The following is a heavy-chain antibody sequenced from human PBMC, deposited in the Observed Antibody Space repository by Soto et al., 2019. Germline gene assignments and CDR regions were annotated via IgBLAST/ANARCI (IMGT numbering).Heavy chain of an antibody. CDR2: ISYDGSNK. D-gene: IGHD1-1*01. V-gene: IGHV3-30*18. CDR3: AKETVSRGYFDY. J-gene: IGHJ4*02. CDR1: GFTFSSYG. Sequence: QVQLVESGGGVVQPGRSLRLSCAASGFTFSSYGMRWVRQAPGKGLEWVAVISYDGSNKYYADSVKGRFTISRDNSKNTLYLQMNSLRAEDTAVYYCAKETVSRGYFDYWGQGTLVTVSS.